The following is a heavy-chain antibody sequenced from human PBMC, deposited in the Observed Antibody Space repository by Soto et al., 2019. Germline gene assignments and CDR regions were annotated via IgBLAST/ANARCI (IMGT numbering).Heavy chain of an antibody. CDR1: GYTFTSYA. V-gene: IGHV1-3*01. Sequence: VSVKVSCKASGYTFTSYAMHWVRQAPGQRLEWMGWINAGNGNTKYSQKFQGRVTITRDTSASTAYMELGSLRSEDTAMYYCARPKVTGRWYYGMDVWGQGTTVTVSS. CDR2: INAGNGNT. CDR3: ARPKVTGRWYYGMDV. D-gene: IGHD2-15*01. J-gene: IGHJ6*02.